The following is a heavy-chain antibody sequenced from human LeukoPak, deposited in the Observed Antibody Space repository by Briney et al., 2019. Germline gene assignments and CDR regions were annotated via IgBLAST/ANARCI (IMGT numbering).Heavy chain of an antibody. CDR1: GFTFSSYA. J-gene: IGHJ4*02. CDR3: TRDGGRVGDTMGCFDY. D-gene: IGHD1-26*01. CDR2: ISGSGIST. V-gene: IGHV3-23*01. Sequence: GGSLRLSCAASGFTFSSYAMNWVRQAPGKGLEWVSGISGSGISTSYADSVKGRFSISRDNSKNTLYLQMSSLRAEDTAVYYCTRDGGRVGDTMGCFDYWGQGTLVTVSS.